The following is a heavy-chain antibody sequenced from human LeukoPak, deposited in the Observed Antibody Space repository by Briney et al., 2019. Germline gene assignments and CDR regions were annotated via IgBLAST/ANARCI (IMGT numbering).Heavy chain of an antibody. D-gene: IGHD5-18*01. Sequence: GVSVNVSCKACGYTFTRYYMHWVRQAPGQGREWMGIINPSCGSTSYAQKFQGRVTMTRDTSTSTVHMELSSLSSEDTAVYYWARGGAPFIQLWSDYWGQGTLVTVSS. J-gene: IGHJ4*02. CDR2: INPSCGST. CDR1: GYTFTRYY. V-gene: IGHV1-46*01. CDR3: ARGGAPFIQLWSDY.